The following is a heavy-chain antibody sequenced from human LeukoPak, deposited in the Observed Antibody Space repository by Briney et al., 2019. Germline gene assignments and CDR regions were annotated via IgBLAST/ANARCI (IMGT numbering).Heavy chain of an antibody. CDR2: INKDSSTI. D-gene: IGHD6-6*01. CDR1: GFIFSDYS. CDR3: ARATRSFDY. J-gene: IGHJ4*02. Sequence: GGSLRLSCAASGFIFSDYSMNWVRQAPGKGLAWISYINKDSSTIYYADSVMGRFIISRDSAENSLYLQLNSLTDEDTAVYYCARATRSFDYWGRGTLVTVSS. V-gene: IGHV3-48*02.